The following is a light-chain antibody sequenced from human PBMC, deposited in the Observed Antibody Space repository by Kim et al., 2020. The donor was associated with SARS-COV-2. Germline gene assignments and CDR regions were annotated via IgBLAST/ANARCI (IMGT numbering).Light chain of an antibody. Sequence: SPGERATLSCRAYEQIVNNHLAWYQQKPGQTPRLLIFGASSRTTGIPDRFRGSGSGTDFTLTITRVEPEDFGVYYCQDSHTPPFTFGPGTKVDIK. CDR2: GAS. CDR3: QDSHTPPFT. V-gene: IGKV3-20*01. J-gene: IGKJ3*01. CDR1: EQIVNNH.